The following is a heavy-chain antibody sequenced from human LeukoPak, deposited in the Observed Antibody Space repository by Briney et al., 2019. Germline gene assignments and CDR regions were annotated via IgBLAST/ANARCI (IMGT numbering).Heavy chain of an antibody. D-gene: IGHD6-25*01. CDR2: IYSGGST. CDR1: GFTVSSNY. CDR3: ARDGGIIAAPHGMDV. J-gene: IGHJ6*02. V-gene: IGHV3-66*01. Sequence: GGSLRLSCAASGFTVSSNYMSWVRQAPGKGLEWVSVIYSGGSTYYADSVKGRFTISRDNSKNTLYLQMNSLRAEDTAVYYCARDGGIIAAPHGMDVWGQGTTVTVSS.